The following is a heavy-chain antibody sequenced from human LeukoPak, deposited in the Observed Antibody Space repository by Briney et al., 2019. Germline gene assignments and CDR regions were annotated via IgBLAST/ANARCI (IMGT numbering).Heavy chain of an antibody. CDR1: GYIFTNSY. V-gene: IGHV1-46*01. Sequence: ASVKVSCKASGYIFTNSYIHWVRQAPGQGLEWMGIINSGGGSTRYAQRFQGRVTMTRDTSTSTVYMELSSLRFDDTAVYYCARDVGDFWGQGTLVTVSS. CDR2: INSGGGST. J-gene: IGHJ4*02. CDR3: ARDVGDF.